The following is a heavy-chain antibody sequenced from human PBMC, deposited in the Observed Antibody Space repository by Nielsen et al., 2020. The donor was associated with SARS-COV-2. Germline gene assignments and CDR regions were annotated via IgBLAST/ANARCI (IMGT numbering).Heavy chain of an antibody. CDR1: GGSISSGDYY. CDR3: ARERDIVVVPAAFDY. CDR2: IYYSRST. V-gene: IGHV4-30-4*01. Sequence: SETLSLTCTVSGGSISSGDYYWSWIRQPPGKGLEWIGYIYYSRSTYYNPSLKSRVTISVDTSKNQFSLKLSSVTAADTAVYYCARERDIVVVPAAFDYWGQGTLVTVSS. D-gene: IGHD2-2*01. J-gene: IGHJ4*02.